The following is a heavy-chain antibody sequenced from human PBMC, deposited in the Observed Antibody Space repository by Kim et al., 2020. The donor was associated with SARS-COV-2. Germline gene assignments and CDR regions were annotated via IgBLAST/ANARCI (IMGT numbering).Heavy chain of an antibody. D-gene: IGHD2-15*01. CDR2: IIPIFGTP. CDR1: GGTFGTYT. J-gene: IGHJ4*02. V-gene: IGHV1-69*13. Sequence: SVKVSCKASGGTFGTYTITWVRQAPGQGLEWMVGIIPIFGTPDYAQNFQGRVTISADESTTTAYMELSSLRSEDTAVYYCAKKEIVGPLDYWGQGTLVAVSS. CDR3: AKKEIVGPLDY.